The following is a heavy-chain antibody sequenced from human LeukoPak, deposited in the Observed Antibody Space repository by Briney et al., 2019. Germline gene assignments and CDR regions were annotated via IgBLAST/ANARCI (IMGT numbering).Heavy chain of an antibody. CDR1: GFTFSSYG. CDR2: ISGSGGST. V-gene: IGHV3-23*01. J-gene: IGHJ6*03. D-gene: IGHD6-13*01. CDR3: ARDSSSFFSRDYYYYCFMDV. Sequence: GRSLRLSCAASGFTFSSYGMSWVSQAPGKGLEWVSAISGSGGSTFYADSVKGRFTISRDNATNSLYLQMNSLRAEDTAVYYWARDSSSFFSRDYYYYCFMDVGGKGTTATVS.